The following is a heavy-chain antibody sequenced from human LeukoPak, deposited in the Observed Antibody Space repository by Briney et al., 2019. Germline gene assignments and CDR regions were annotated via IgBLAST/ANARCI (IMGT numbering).Heavy chain of an antibody. CDR1: GGSMNNYY. J-gene: IGHJ4*02. CDR2: IYYLGNT. CDR3: AREGGPYRPLDY. Sequence: PSETLSLTCTVSGGSMNNYYWNWIRQPPGKGLEWIGYIYYLGNTDYNPSLKSRVTISLDTSKNQFSLKLTSVTAADTAVYYCAREGGPYRPLDYSGQGTLVTVSS. V-gene: IGHV4-59*01.